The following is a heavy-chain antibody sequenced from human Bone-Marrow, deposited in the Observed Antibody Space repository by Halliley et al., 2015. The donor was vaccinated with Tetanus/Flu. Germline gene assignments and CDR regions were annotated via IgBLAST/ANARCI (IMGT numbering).Heavy chain of an antibody. D-gene: IGHD6-13*01. J-gene: IGHJ4*02. V-gene: IGHV3-53*04. Sequence: WGSVIYGDGTTYYADSAKGRFPISRHSARNTLYLQMNRLRAEDTAVYYCASSSSWDWYYFGAWGQETLLTVSS. CDR3: ASSSSWDWYYFGA. CDR2: IYGDGTT.